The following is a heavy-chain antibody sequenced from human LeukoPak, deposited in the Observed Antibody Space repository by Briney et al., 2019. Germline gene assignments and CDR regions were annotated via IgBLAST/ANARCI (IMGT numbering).Heavy chain of an antibody. CDR3: AKEPTPGGAFYFDS. D-gene: IGHD3-10*01. CDR2: ISDSGGTT. Sequence: VRQAPGKGLEWVSTISDSGGTTYFADSVKGRFTISRDNSKNTLYLQMNSLRAEDTALYYCAKEPTPGGAFYFDSWGQGTLVTVSS. V-gene: IGHV3-23*01. J-gene: IGHJ4*02.